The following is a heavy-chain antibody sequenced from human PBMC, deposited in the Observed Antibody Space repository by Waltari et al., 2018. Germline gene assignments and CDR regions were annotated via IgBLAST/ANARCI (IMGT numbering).Heavy chain of an antibody. Sequence: QLQLQESGPGLVKPSETLSLTCTVSGGSISSSSYYWGWIRQPPGKGLEWIGSIYYSGSTYYNPSLKSRVTISVDTSKNQFSLKLSSVTAADTAVYYCARAAVAGLIDYWGQGTLVTVSS. V-gene: IGHV4-39*07. CDR3: ARAAVAGLIDY. CDR2: IYYSGST. D-gene: IGHD6-19*01. CDR1: GGSISSSSYY. J-gene: IGHJ4*02.